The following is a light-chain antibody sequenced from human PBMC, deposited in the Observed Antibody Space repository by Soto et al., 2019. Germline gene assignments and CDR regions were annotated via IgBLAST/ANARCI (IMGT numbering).Light chain of an antibody. V-gene: IGKV3-11*01. J-gene: IGKJ4*01. Sequence: EIVLTQSPGTLSLSPGGRATLSSRASQTISSYLAWYQQKPGQAPRLLIYDASNRATGIPVRFSGSGSGTDFTLTISSLEPEDFAVYYCQQRSNWPLTFGGGTKVDIK. CDR3: QQRSNWPLT. CDR1: QTISSY. CDR2: DAS.